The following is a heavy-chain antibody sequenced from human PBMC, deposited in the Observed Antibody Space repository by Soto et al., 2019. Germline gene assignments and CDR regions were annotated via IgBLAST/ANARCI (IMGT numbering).Heavy chain of an antibody. CDR1: GGTFSSYT. J-gene: IGHJ4*02. D-gene: IGHD4-17*01. CDR3: ASEKDYGDYVGN. CDR2: IIPILGIA. V-gene: IGHV1-69*02. Sequence: QVQLVQSGAEVKKPGSSVKVSCKASGGTFSSYTISWVRQAPGQALEWMGRIIPILGIATYAQKFQGRVTITADKSTSTADMELSSLRSEDTAVYYCASEKDYGDYVGNWGQGTLVTVSS.